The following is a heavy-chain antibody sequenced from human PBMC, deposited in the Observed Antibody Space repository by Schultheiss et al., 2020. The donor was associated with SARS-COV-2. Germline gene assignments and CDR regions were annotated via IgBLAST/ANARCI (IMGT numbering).Heavy chain of an antibody. V-gene: IGHV3-30*18. D-gene: IGHD3-3*01. Sequence: GGSLRLSCAASGFTFSSYGMHWVRQAPGKGLEWVAVISYDGSNKYYADSVKGRFTISRDNSKNTLYLQMNSLRAEDTAVYYCAKDPNVLRFLEWLLPSMDVWGQGTTLTVAS. CDR1: GFTFSSYG. CDR3: AKDPNVLRFLEWLLPSMDV. J-gene: IGHJ6*02. CDR2: ISYDGSNK.